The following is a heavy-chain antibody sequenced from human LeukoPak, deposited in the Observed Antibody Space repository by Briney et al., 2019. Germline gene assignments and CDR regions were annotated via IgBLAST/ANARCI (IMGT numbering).Heavy chain of an antibody. CDR2: IKQDGSEK. J-gene: IGHJ6*03. CDR1: GFTFSSYW. V-gene: IGHV3-7*01. Sequence: GGSLRLSCAASGFTFSSYWMSWVRQAPGKGLEWVANIKQDGSEKYYADSVKGRFTISRDNAKNSLYLQMNSLRAEDTAVYYCARGYSSGWYYHYYYYMDVWGKGTTVTVSS. CDR3: ARGYSSGWYYHYYYYMDV. D-gene: IGHD6-19*01.